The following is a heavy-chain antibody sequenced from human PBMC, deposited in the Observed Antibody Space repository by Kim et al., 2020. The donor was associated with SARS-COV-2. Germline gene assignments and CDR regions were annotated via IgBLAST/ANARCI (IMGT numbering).Heavy chain of an antibody. CDR3: ATDDRGSGSHPAGY. V-gene: IGHV1-69*13. Sequence: SVKVSCKASGGTFSSYAISWVRQAPGQGLEWMGGIIPIFGTANYAQKFQGRVTITADESTSTAYMELSSLRSEDTAVYYCATDDRGSGSHPAGYWGQGTLVTVSS. D-gene: IGHD3-10*01. CDR1: GGTFSSYA. CDR2: IIPIFGTA. J-gene: IGHJ4*02.